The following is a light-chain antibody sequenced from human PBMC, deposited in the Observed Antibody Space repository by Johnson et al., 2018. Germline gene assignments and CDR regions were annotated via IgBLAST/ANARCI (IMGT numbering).Light chain of an antibody. J-gene: IGLJ1*01. CDR1: SSNIGNNY. Sequence: QSVLTQPPSVSAAPGQKVIISCSGSSSNIGNNYVSWYQQLPGTAPKLLIYENNKRPSGIPDRFSGSKSGTSATLGITGLQTVDEADYYCGTWDSSLSAGNVFGTGTKVTVL. V-gene: IGLV1-51*02. CDR3: GTWDSSLSAGNV. CDR2: ENN.